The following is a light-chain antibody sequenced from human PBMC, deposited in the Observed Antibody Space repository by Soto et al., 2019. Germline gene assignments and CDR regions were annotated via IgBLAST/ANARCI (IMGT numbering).Light chain of an antibody. J-gene: IGLJ1*01. V-gene: IGLV1-40*01. CDR2: GNS. CDR1: SSNIGAGYD. CDR3: QSYDYSLSGYV. Sequence: QSVLTQPPSVSGAPGQRVTISCTGSSSNIGAGYDVHWYQQLPGTAPKLLIYGNSNRPSGVPDRFSGSKSGTSASLAITGLQAEDEAAYYCQSYDYSLSGYVFANGTKLTVL.